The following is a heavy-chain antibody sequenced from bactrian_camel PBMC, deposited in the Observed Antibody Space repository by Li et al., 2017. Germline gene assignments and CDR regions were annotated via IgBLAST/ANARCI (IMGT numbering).Heavy chain of an antibody. J-gene: IGHJ6*01. Sequence: DVQLVESGGGLVQTGGSLNLPCSASGFTFRALDMSWVRQAPGKEREGVAEIYSWRGSVFYADSVKGRFTISQDFDRNTVSLQMYSLTPEDTAMYYCAAHGRLTAPCGSLKREDFGYWGQGTQVTVS. D-gene: IGHD2*01. V-gene: IGHV3S40*01. CDR3: AAHGRLTAPCGSLKREDFGY. CDR2: IYSWRGSV. CDR1: GFTFRALD.